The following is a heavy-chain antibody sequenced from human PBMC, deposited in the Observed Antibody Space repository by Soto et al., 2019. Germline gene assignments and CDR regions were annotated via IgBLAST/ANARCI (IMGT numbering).Heavy chain of an antibody. CDR3: ARDVEHSLWVVGATWDY. J-gene: IGHJ4*02. V-gene: IGHV1-69*12. Sequence: QVQLVQSGAEVKKPGSSVKVSCKASGGTFSSYAISWVRQAPGQGLEWMGGIIPIFGTANYAQKFQGRVTITADECTSTACMELSSLSSEDTAVYYCARDVEHSLWVVGATWDYCGQGTLVTVSS. CDR1: GGTFSSYA. D-gene: IGHD1-26*01. CDR2: IIPIFGTA.